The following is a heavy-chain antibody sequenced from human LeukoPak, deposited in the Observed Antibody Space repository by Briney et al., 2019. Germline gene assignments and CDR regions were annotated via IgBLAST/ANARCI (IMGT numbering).Heavy chain of an antibody. CDR2: ISPSGGST. CDR1: GYTFTSNY. CDR3: ARDRRYCSGGSCPHIDY. D-gene: IGHD2-15*01. Sequence: ASVKVSCKAFGYTFTSNYMHWVRQAPGQGPEWMGVISPSGGSTTYAQKFQGRVTMTRDMSTSTVYMELSSLRSEDTAVYYCARDRRYCSGGSCPHIDYWGQGTLVTVSS. V-gene: IGHV1-46*01. J-gene: IGHJ4*02.